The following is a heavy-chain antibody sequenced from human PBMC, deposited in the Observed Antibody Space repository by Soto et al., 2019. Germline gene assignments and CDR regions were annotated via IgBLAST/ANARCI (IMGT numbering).Heavy chain of an antibody. Sequence: QVQLVESGGGLVKPGGSLRLSWAASGFTFSDYYMSWIRQAPGKGLEWVSYISTTGTTTYYADSVKGRFTISRDNAKNSLYLQMNSLRAEDTALYYCAREGIGEYYFDFWGQGTLVTVSS. CDR2: ISTTGTTT. CDR3: AREGIGEYYFDF. V-gene: IGHV3-11*01. CDR1: GFTFSDYY. D-gene: IGHD3-10*01. J-gene: IGHJ4*02.